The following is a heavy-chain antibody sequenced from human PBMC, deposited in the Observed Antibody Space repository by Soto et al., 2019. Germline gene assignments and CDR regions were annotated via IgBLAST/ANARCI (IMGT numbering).Heavy chain of an antibody. V-gene: IGHV3-23*01. CDR2: ISGSGGST. CDR3: AKDLITMIVVPGPNDY. CDR1: GFTFSSYA. J-gene: IGHJ4*02. D-gene: IGHD3-22*01. Sequence: GGSLRLSCAASGFTFSSYAMSWVRQAPGKGLEWVSAISGSGGSTYYADSVKGRFTISRDNSKNTLYLQMNSLRAEDTAVYYCAKDLITMIVVPGPNDYWGQGTLVTVSS.